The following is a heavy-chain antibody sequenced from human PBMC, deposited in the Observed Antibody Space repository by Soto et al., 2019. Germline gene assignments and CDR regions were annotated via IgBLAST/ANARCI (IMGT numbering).Heavy chain of an antibody. J-gene: IGHJ6*03. CDR3: ASRSSSKRVFPSGYYYYMDV. CDR1: GGSISSYY. D-gene: IGHD6-6*01. CDR2: IYYSGST. Sequence: SETLSLTCTVSGGSISSYYWSWIRQPPGKGLEWIGYIYYSGSTNYNPSLKSRVTISVDTSKNQFSLKLSSVTAADTAVYYCASRSSSKRVFPSGYYYYMDVWGKGTTVTVSS. V-gene: IGHV4-59*01.